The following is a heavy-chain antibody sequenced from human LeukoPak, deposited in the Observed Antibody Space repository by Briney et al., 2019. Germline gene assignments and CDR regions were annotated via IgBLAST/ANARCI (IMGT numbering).Heavy chain of an antibody. D-gene: IGHD3-22*01. CDR3: ARVLTMIVVGAFDI. J-gene: IGHJ3*02. V-gene: IGHV3-7*01. Sequence: TGGSLRLSCAASGFTFSSYWMSWVRQAPGKGLEWVANIKQDGSEKYYVDSVKGRFTISRDNAKNSLYLQMNSLRAEDTAVYYCARVLTMIVVGAFDIWGQGTMVTVSS. CDR1: GFTFSSYW. CDR2: IKQDGSEK.